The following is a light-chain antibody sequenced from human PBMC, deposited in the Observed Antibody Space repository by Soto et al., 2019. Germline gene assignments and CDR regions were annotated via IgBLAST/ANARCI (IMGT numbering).Light chain of an antibody. CDR2: DAS. CDR1: QSVSSY. CDR3: QQRSNWPRT. V-gene: IGKV3-11*01. Sequence: EIVLTQSPATLSLSPGERATLSCRASQSVSSYLAWYQQKPGQAPRLLMYDASTRATGIPARFSGSGSGKDFTLTISSLEPEDFAVYYCQQRSNWPRTFGQGTKLEIK. J-gene: IGKJ2*01.